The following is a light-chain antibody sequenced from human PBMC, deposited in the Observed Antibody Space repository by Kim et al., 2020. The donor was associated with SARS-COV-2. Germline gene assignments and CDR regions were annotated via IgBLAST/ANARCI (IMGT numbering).Light chain of an antibody. V-gene: IGLV1-44*01. CDR3: AGDDSLNGYV. CDR1: SSNIGSNT. CDR2: SNN. Sequence: ELTQPPSASGTPGQRVTISCSGSSSNIGSNTVNWYQQLPGTAPKLLIYSNNQRPSGVPDRFSGSKSGTSASLAISGLQSEDEADYYCAGDDSLNGYVF. J-gene: IGLJ1*01.